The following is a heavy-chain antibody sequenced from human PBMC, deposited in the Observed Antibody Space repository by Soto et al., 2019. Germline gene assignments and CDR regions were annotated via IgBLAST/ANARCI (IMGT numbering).Heavy chain of an antibody. CDR1: GYTFTGYY. J-gene: IGHJ6*02. CDR3: ARDKVGYYYDSSGYYGTELPKEYYYYYGMDV. Sequence: ASVKVSCKASGYTFTGYYMHWVRQAPGQGLEWMGWINPNSGGTNYAQKFQGWVTMTRDTSISTAYMELSRLRSDDTAVYYCARDKVGYYYDSSGYYGTELPKEYYYYYGMDVWGQGTTVTVSS. V-gene: IGHV1-2*04. D-gene: IGHD3-22*01. CDR2: INPNSGGT.